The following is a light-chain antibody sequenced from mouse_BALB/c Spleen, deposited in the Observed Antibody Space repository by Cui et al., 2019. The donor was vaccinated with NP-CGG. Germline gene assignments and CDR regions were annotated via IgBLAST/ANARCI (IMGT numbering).Light chain of an antibody. V-gene: IGLV1*01. Sequence: QAVVTQESALTTSPGETVTLTCRSSTGTGTTSNYANWVQEKPDQLFTGLIGGTNNRPPGVPARFSGSLIGDKAALTITGAQTEDEAIYFCALWYSNHWVFGGGTKLTVL. CDR2: GTN. J-gene: IGLJ1*01. CDR1: TGTGTTSNY. CDR3: ALWYSNHWV.